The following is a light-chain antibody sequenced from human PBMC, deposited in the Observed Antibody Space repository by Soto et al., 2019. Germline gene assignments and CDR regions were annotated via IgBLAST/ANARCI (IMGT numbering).Light chain of an antibody. Sequence: DTLLTQSPGALSLSPGERATLSCRASRTVSANNLAWYQQKPGQPPRLLVYGSSTRATGIPDRFSGSGSGTDLTLTITRLEPADSAMFYCQQYGTSQLTFGRGSKV. CDR2: GSS. J-gene: IGKJ4*01. CDR1: RTVSANN. V-gene: IGKV3-20*01. CDR3: QQYGTSQLT.